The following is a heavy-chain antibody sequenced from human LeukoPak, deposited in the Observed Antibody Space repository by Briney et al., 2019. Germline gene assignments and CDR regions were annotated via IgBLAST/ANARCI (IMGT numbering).Heavy chain of an antibody. CDR1: GGSISSDY. CDR2: IHYSGST. J-gene: IGHJ4*02. Sequence: SETLSLTCTVSGGSISSDYWSWIRQPPGKGLEWIGYIHYSGSTSYNPSLKSRVTISEGTSKNQFSLRLTSVTAADTAFYYCARKHRSGYEDYWGQGMLVTVSS. V-gene: IGHV4-59*08. D-gene: IGHD3-22*01. CDR3: ARKHRSGYEDY.